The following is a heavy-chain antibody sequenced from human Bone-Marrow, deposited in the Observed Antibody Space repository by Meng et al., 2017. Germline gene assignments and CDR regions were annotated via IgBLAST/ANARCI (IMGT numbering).Heavy chain of an antibody. CDR1: VFSFSSCE. J-gene: IGHJ4*02. CDR2: ISSSGSTI. D-gene: IGHD5-24*01. V-gene: IGHV3-48*03. CDR3: AREDRGGPRGFVY. Sequence: GESLRLSCAASVFSFSSCEVNWLRQAPGKGLEWVSYISSSGSTIYYADSVKGRFTISRDNAKNSLYLQMNSLRAEDTAVYYCAREDRGGPRGFVYWGQGTLVTVSS.